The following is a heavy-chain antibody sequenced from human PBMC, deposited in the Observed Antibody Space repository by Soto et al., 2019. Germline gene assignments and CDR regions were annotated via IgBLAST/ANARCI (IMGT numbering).Heavy chain of an antibody. CDR1: GLTFSGNG. CDR3: ARDRGSTNYQLDY. J-gene: IGHJ4*02. D-gene: IGHD2-8*01. V-gene: IGHV3-33*01. Sequence: QVQLVESGGGVVQPGTSLRLSCAVSGLTFSGNGFHWVRQAPGRGLEWVALIWYDGSNKYYADSVKGRFTVSRDDSKNTLYLQMNSLRVEDTAVYYCARDRGSTNYQLDYWGQGTLVSVSS. CDR2: IWYDGSNK.